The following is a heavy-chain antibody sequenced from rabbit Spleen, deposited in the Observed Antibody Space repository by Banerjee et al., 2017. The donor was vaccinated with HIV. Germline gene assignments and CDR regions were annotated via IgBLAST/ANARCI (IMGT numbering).Heavy chain of an antibody. CDR1: GIDFSSYG. CDR3: TRDLYSSGWGALSYGMDL. J-gene: IGHJ6*01. D-gene: IGHD4-1*01. V-gene: IGHV1S47*01. CDR2: IYPGFGVR. Sequence: ELVESGGGLVQPGESLKLSCKASGIDFSSYGISWVRQAPGKGPEWIAYIYPGFGVRNYANSVKGRFTISSDNAQNTVFLQMTSLTASDTATYFCTRDLYSSGWGALSYGMDLWGQGTLVTVS.